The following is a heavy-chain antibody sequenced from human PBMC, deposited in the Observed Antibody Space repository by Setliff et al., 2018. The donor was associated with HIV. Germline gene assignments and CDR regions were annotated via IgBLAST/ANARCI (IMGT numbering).Heavy chain of an antibody. CDR3: ARDVTAAGTGLFDY. CDR1: GGSISSHY. V-gene: IGHV4-59*11. D-gene: IGHD6-13*01. CDR2: IYYTGSI. J-gene: IGHJ4*02. Sequence: PSETLSLTCSVSGGSISSHYWSWIRQPPGKELEWIGYIYYTGSINYSPSLKSRVTISVDTSKNQFSLKLRSVIAADTAVYYCARDVTAAGTGLFDYWGQGTLVTVSS.